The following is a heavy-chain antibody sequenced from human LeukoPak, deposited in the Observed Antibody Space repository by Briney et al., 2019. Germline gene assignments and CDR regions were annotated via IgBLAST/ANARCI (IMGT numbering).Heavy chain of an antibody. CDR3: AKYVIQQLRSSGYDYFDY. CDR1: GCTYNTYG. D-gene: IGHD5-12*01. CDR2: FSYSCGST. Sequence: GSLSPSCAASGCTYNTYGMSWVREAPGKGLEWVSGFSYSCGSTYYTDSVKGRFTISRDNFKNTLYLQLNSLRAEDTAVYYCAKYVIQQLRSSGYDYFDYWGQGTLVTVAS. J-gene: IGHJ4*02. V-gene: IGHV3-23*01.